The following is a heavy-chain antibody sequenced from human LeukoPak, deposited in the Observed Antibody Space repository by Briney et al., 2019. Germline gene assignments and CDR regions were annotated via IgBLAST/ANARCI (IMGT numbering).Heavy chain of an antibody. J-gene: IGHJ4*02. CDR3: ATEIVLMVPYFDY. Sequence: VASVKVSCTASGGTFSSYAISWVRQAPGQGLEWMGRIIPILGIANYAQKFQGRVTITADKSTSTAYMELSSLRSEDTAVYYCATEIVLMVPYFDYWGQGTLVTVSS. CDR1: GGTFSSYA. CDR2: IIPILGIA. D-gene: IGHD2-8*01. V-gene: IGHV1-69*04.